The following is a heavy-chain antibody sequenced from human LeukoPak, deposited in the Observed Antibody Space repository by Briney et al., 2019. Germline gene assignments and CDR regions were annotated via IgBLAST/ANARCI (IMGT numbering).Heavy chain of an antibody. Sequence: ASVKFSFKASGFTFTDYYMHWVRQAPGQGPAWMGWINPNSGGTTYEQKFQGRVTMTSDTSTSTAYMELYSLRSGDTAVYYCARPPGRDGYNRYDYWGQGTLVTVSS. CDR1: GFTFTDYY. CDR3: ARPPGRDGYNRYDY. V-gene: IGHV1-2*02. CDR2: INPNSGGT. J-gene: IGHJ4*02. D-gene: IGHD5-24*01.